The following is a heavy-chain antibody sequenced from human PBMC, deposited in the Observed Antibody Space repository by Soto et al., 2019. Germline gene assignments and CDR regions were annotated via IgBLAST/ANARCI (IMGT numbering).Heavy chain of an antibody. Sequence: LRLSCAASGLTVSSNDMSWVRQSPGKGLERVSVIYSGGSKHDADSVKGRFTISRDNSKNMVYLQMNSLRVDDTAVYFCASSSRKDYNFGMDAWGQGTTVTVSS. CDR3: ASSSRKDYNFGMDA. CDR2: IYSGGSK. D-gene: IGHD1-20*01. J-gene: IGHJ6*02. CDR1: GLTVSSND. V-gene: IGHV3-53*01.